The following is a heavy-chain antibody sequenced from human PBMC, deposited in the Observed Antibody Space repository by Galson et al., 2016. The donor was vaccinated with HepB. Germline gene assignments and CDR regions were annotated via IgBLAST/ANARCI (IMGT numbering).Heavy chain of an antibody. J-gene: IGHJ4*02. CDR2: TNNANGNT. CDR1: GYSFTSYA. Sequence: SVKVSCKASGYSFTSYAIHWVRQAPGQRLEWMGWTNNANGNTEYSQSFQGRVTFTRDTSASTAYMELSSLRSEDTAVYYCARDGGSGWSRLWWGQGTLVAVSS. CDR3: ARDGGSGWSRLW. D-gene: IGHD6-19*01. V-gene: IGHV1-3*04.